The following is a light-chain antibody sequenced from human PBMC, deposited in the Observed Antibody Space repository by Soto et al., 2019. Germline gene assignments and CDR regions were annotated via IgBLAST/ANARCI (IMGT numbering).Light chain of an antibody. Sequence: DIQMTQSPSSLSASVGDRVTSTCQASQEIRNYLNWYQQKAGKAPKLLIYDASNLETGVPSRFSGSGSGTDFTFTISSLQPEDIATYYCQQYDNIPRTFGQGTKVEIK. J-gene: IGKJ1*01. V-gene: IGKV1-33*01. CDR3: QQYDNIPRT. CDR2: DAS. CDR1: QEIRNY.